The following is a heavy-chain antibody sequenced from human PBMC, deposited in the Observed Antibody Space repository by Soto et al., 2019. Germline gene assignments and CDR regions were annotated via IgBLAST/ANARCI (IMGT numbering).Heavy chain of an antibody. Sequence: SETLSLTCTVSGGSISSGGYYWSWIRQHPGKGLEWIGYIYYSGSTYYNPSLKSRVTISVDTSKNQFSLKLSSVTAADTAVYYCARARLLEWLFLAFDIWGQGTMVTVSS. D-gene: IGHD3-3*01. CDR2: IYYSGST. CDR1: GGSISSGGYY. CDR3: ARARLLEWLFLAFDI. V-gene: IGHV4-31*03. J-gene: IGHJ3*02.